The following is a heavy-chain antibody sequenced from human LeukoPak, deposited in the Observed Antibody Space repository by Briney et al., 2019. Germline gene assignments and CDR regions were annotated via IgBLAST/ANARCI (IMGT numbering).Heavy chain of an antibody. CDR1: GFTFSSYS. J-gene: IGHJ6*02. CDR3: ARTSRIAVAGTNYYYGMDV. D-gene: IGHD6-19*01. CDR2: ISSSSSYI. Sequence: GGSLRLSCAASGFTFSSYSMNWVRQAPGKGLEWVSSISSSSSYIYYADSVKGRFTISRDNAKNSLYLQMNSLRAEDTAVYYCARTSRIAVAGTNYYYGMDVWGQGTTVTVSS. V-gene: IGHV3-21*01.